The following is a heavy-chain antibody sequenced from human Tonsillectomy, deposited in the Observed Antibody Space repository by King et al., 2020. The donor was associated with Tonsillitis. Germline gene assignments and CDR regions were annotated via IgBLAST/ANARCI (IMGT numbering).Heavy chain of an antibody. Sequence: VQLQQWGAGLLKPSETLSLTCAVYGGSFSGYYWSWIRQPPGKGLEWIGEINHSGSTNYNPSLKSRVTISVDTSKNQFSLKLSSVTAADTAVYYCARGRGKLVQGGLYYYYYYMDVWGKGTTVTVSS. J-gene: IGHJ6*03. CDR2: INHSGST. CDR3: ARGRGKLVQGGLYYYYYYMDV. CDR1: GGSFSGYY. D-gene: IGHD6-13*01. V-gene: IGHV4-34*01.